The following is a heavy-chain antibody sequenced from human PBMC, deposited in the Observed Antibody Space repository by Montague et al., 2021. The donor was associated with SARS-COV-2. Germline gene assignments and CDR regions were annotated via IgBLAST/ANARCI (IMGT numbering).Heavy chain of an antibody. J-gene: IGHJ4*02. Sequence: PELVKPTQTLTLTCTFSGFSLSTGGMCVSWIRQPPGKALEWLAVIDWDDDKSYSTSLKTRLTISKDTSKNQVVLTMTNMDPVDAATYYCARMPDQVWLDYWGQGILVTVSS. CDR3: ARMPDQVWLDY. D-gene: IGHD5-18*01. CDR1: GFSLSTGGMC. CDR2: IDWDDDK. V-gene: IGHV2-70*01.